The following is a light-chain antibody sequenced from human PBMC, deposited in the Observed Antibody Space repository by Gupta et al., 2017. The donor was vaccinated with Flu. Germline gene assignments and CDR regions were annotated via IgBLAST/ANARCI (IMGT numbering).Light chain of an antibody. CDR1: QSVFYSSNSQNY. J-gene: IGKJ2*03. CDR3: QHYYVAPYS. CDR2: RAS. V-gene: IGKV4-1*01. Sequence: DRVLTQSRDSPAVSLVERATINCKSSQSVFYSSNSQNYLAWYQHKPGQPPKLLIYRASIRASGVPDRFSGSGSGTDFTLTISSLQAEDVAVYYCQHYYVAPYSFGPGTKLEI.